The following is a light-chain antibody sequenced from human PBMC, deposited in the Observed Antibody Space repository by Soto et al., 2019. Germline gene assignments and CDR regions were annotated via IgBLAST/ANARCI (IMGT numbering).Light chain of an antibody. J-gene: IGLJ1*01. CDR3: SSYTSSSTLLYV. CDR2: DVS. Sequence: HSALTQPASGSGSPGQSITISCTGTSRDVGGYNYVSWYQQHPGKAPKLMIYDVSNRPSGVSNRFSGSKSGNTASLTISGLQAEDEADYYCSSYTSSSTLLYVFGTGTKVTVL. CDR1: SRDVGGYNY. V-gene: IGLV2-14*01.